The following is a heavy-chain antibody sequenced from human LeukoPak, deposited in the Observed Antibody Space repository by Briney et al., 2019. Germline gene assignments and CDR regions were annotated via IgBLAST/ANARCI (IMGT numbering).Heavy chain of an antibody. Sequence: SETLSLTCTVSGGSISSGSYYWSWIRQPAGKGLEWIGRIYTSGSTNYNPSLKSRVTISVDTSKNQFSLNLTSVTAADTAVYYCAREGKLTGYFGGLGFNYWGPGTLVTVSS. CDR1: GGSISSGSYY. CDR3: AREGKLTGYFGGLGFNY. D-gene: IGHD6-19*01. J-gene: IGHJ4*02. CDR2: IYTSGST. V-gene: IGHV4-61*02.